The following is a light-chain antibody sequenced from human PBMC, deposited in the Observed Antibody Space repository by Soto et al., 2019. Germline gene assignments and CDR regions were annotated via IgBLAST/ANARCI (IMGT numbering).Light chain of an antibody. CDR1: NSXIGSNN. V-gene: IGLV1-47*01. CDR3: AVWDDNLSGVV. Sequence: QSVLTQPPSASGTPGQRVXISXAXXNSXIGSNNVYWYQQLPGTAPKLLIYKINQRPSGVPDRFSGSKSGTSASLAVSGLRSXXXXXYYCAVWDDNLSGVVFGGGTKLTVL. CDR2: KIN. J-gene: IGLJ2*01.